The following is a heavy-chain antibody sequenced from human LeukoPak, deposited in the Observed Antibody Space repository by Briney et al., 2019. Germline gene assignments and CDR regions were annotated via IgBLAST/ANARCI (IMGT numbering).Heavy chain of an antibody. CDR3: ARGPGRAILTGYFWGRSTLVHAFDI. Sequence: ASVKVSCKASGYTFTSNDINWVRRGTGQGLEWMGWMHPNSGNTGYAQKFQGRVTMTGNTSISTAYMELSSLRSEDTAVYYCARGPGRAILTGYFWGRSTLVHAFDIWGQGTMVTVSS. D-gene: IGHD3-9*01. CDR1: GYTFTSND. CDR2: MHPNSGNT. V-gene: IGHV1-8*01. J-gene: IGHJ3*02.